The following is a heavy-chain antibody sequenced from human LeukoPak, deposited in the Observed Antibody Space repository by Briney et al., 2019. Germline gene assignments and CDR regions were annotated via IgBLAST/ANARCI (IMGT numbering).Heavy chain of an antibody. D-gene: IGHD2-15*01. CDR1: GFTFSSYS. Sequence: SGGSLRLSCAASGFTFSSYSTNWVRQAPGKGLEWVSSISSSSSYIYYADSVKGRFTISRDNAKNSLYLQMNSLRAEDTAVYYCATSGYCSGGSCYSGAFDIWGQGTMVTVSS. CDR3: ATSGYCSGGSCYSGAFDI. V-gene: IGHV3-21*01. CDR2: ISSSSSYI. J-gene: IGHJ3*02.